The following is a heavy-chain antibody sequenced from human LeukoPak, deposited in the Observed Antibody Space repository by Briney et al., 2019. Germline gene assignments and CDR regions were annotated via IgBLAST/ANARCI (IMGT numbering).Heavy chain of an antibody. V-gene: IGHV4-39*07. D-gene: IGHD5-12*01. CDR2: IYYSGSA. J-gene: IGHJ3*02. CDR3: ARDTGRGYSGYDSAFDI. Sequence: SETLSLTCTVSGGSISNSSFYWVWIRQPPGKGLEWIGSIYYSGSAYYSPSLKSRVTISVDTSKNQFSLKLSSVTAADPAVYYCARDTGRGYSGYDSAFDIWGQGTMVTVSS. CDR1: GGSISNSSFY.